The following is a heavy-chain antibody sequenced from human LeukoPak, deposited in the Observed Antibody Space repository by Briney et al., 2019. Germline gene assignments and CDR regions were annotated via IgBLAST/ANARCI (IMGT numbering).Heavy chain of an antibody. V-gene: IGHV4-59*12. CDR3: ARDLIKCSGGSCYFYYSDY. CDR2: IYYSGST. Sequence: PSETLSLTCTVSGGSISNYYWSWIRQPPGKGLEWIGNIYYSGSTNYNPSLKSRVTISVDTSKNQFSLKLSSVTAADTAVYYCARDLIKCSGGSCYFYYSDYWGQGTLVTVSS. D-gene: IGHD2-15*01. CDR1: GGSISNYY. J-gene: IGHJ4*02.